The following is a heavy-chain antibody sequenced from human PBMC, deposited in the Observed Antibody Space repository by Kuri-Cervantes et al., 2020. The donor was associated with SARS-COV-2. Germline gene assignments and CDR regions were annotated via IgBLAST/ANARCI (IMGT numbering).Heavy chain of an antibody. CDR3: AKVGLAHNDFWSGYYTG. D-gene: IGHD3-3*01. CDR1: GFTFTSYA. CDR2: ISDDGSNK. V-gene: IGHV3-30-3*01. Sequence: GGSLRLTCAASGFTFTSYAIHWVRQAPGKGLEWVAVISDDGSNKYYTDSVKGRFTISRDNSKNRLYLQMTSLRTEDTAVYYCAKVGLAHNDFWSGYYTGWGQGTLVTVSS. J-gene: IGHJ4*02.